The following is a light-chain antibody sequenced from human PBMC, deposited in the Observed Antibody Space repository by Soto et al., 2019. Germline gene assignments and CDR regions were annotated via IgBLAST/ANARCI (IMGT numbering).Light chain of an antibody. CDR3: QQYATFPRT. V-gene: IGKV1-5*03. Sequence: DIQMTQSPSTLSASVGDRISITCRASQSIIRWLAWYQQKPGKAPKLLMYRASTLESGVPSRFSGSGSGTEFTLTISSLQPDDFATYHCQQYATFPRTFGQGTKVVIK. CDR1: QSIIRW. J-gene: IGKJ1*01. CDR2: RAS.